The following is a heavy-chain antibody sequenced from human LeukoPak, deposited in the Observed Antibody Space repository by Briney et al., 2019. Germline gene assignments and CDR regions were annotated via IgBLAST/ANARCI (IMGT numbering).Heavy chain of an antibody. V-gene: IGHV3-53*01. CDR3: ARAPGRFDAFDM. D-gene: IGHD1-26*01. J-gene: IGHJ3*02. Sequence: PEGPLRLSCAASGFTVSSNYMSWVRQAPGKGLEWVSLIYSGGSTFYADSVKGRFTISRDNSKNTLYFQMNSLRVEDTAVYYCARAPGRFDAFDMWGQGTMVTVSS. CDR2: IYSGGST. CDR1: GFTVSSNY.